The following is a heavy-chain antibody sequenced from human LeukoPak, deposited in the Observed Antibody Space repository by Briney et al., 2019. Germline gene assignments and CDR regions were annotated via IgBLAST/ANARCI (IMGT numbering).Heavy chain of an antibody. CDR2: LHYSGNS. J-gene: IGHJ4*02. CDR3: ARTNIAAAYFDY. D-gene: IGHD6-13*01. V-gene: IGHV4-39*02. Sequence: SETLSLTCTVSGGSISSSSYYWGWIRQPPGKGLEWIGNLHYSGNSYYNRSLKSRVTISVDTSKDHFSLKLSSVSAADTAVYYCARTNIAAAYFDYRGQGTLVTVSS. CDR1: GGSISSSSYY.